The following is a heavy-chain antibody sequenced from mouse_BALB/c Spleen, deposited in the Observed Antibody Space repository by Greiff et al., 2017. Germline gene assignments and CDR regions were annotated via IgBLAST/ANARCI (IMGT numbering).Heavy chain of an antibody. Sequence: EVQGVESGGGLVKLGGSRKLPCAASGFTFSSFGMHWVRQAPEKGLEWVAYISSGSITIYYADTVKGRFTISRDNPKNTLFLQMTSLRSEDTAMYYCARYGNYAMDYWGQGTSVTVSS. D-gene: IGHD2-1*01. CDR3: ARYGNYAMDY. J-gene: IGHJ4*01. CDR2: ISSGSITI. CDR1: GFTFSSFG. V-gene: IGHV5-17*02.